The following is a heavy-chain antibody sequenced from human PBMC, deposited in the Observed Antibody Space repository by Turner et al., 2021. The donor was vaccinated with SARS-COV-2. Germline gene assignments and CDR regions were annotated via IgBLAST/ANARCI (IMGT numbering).Heavy chain of an antibody. Sequence: QLQLQESGPGLVKPSETLSLTCTVSDGSITTYSYYRGWIRQPPGKGLEWIGSIHYTGITYYIPSLKSRVTISIDTSKNQFSLKLSSVTAADTAVYYCARDILSGPIFDFWAQGTLITVSS. V-gene: IGHV4-39*01. CDR3: ARDILSGPIFDF. J-gene: IGHJ4*02. D-gene: IGHD3-9*01. CDR1: DGSITTYSYY. CDR2: IHYTGIT.